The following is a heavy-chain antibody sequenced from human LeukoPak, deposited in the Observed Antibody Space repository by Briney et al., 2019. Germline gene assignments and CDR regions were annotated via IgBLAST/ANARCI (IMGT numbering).Heavy chain of an antibody. CDR2: INHSGST. D-gene: IGHD1-26*01. V-gene: IGHV4-34*01. CDR3: ARDLGEGANNYYYYYMDV. Sequence: SETLSLTCAVYGGSFSGYYWSWIRQPPGKGLEWIGEINHSGSTNYNPSLKSRVTISVDTSKNQFSLKLSSVTAADTAVYYCARDLGEGANNYYYYYMDVWGKGTTVTVSS. J-gene: IGHJ6*03. CDR1: GGSFSGYY.